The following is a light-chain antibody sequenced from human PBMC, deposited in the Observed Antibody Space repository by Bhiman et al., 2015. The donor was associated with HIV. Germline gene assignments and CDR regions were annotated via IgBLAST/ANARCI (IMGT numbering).Light chain of an antibody. Sequence: QSALTQPASVSGSPGQSITISCTGTSSDVGAYNYVSWYQQHPGKAPKLMIYDVSKRPSGVSNRFSGSKSGNTASLTISDLQAADEANYHCCSFAGTTTLVKFGGGTKLTVL. V-gene: IGLV2-23*02. CDR1: SSDVGAYNY. CDR2: DVS. J-gene: IGLJ3*02. CDR3: CSFAGTTTLVK.